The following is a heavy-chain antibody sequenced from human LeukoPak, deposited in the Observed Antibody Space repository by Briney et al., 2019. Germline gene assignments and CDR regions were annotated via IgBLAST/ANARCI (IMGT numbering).Heavy chain of an antibody. CDR3: ARDSRSDTDSSLDY. CDR2: ISSSSSYI. J-gene: IGHJ4*02. D-gene: IGHD3-22*01. V-gene: IGHV3-21*01. CDR1: GFTFNNYA. Sequence: GGSLRLSCAASGFTFNNYAMNWVRQAPGKGLEWVSSISSSSSYIYYTDSVKGRFTISRDNAKNSLYLQMNSLRAEDTAVYYCARDSRSDTDSSLDYWGQGTLVTVSS.